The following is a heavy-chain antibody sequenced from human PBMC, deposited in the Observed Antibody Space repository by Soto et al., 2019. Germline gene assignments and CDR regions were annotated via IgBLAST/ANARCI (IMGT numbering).Heavy chain of an antibody. CDR1: GFTVSSNY. J-gene: IGHJ4*02. Sequence: PGGSLRLSCAVSGFTVSSNYMNWVRQAPGKGLEWVSVIYSGDSSDYADSVKGRFTISRDNSKDTLYLQMNSLRAEDTAVYYCARVDSGYYYLDYWGQATLVTVSS. D-gene: IGHD5-12*01. CDR3: ARVDSGYYYLDY. CDR2: IYSGDSS. V-gene: IGHV3-53*01.